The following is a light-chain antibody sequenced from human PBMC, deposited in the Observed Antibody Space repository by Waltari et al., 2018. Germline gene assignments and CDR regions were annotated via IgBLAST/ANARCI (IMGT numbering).Light chain of an antibody. CDR2: DVN. CDR1: SSDSGGYEY. CDR3: SSFTSSTTGI. Sequence: SALTQPDSVSGSPGQSNTIPCSGISSDSGGYEYVSWYQQHPGKAPKVIIYDVNNRPSGVSNRFSGSKSGSSASLTISGLQAEDEADYYCSSFTSSTTGIFGGGTKVTVL. J-gene: IGLJ2*01. V-gene: IGLV2-14*03.